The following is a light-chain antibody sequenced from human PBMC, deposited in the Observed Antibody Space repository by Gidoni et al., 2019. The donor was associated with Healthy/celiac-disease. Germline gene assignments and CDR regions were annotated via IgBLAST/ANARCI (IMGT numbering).Light chain of an antibody. J-gene: IGKJ3*01. CDR1: QSVSSY. CDR3: QQRSNWPLT. CDR2: DAS. Sequence: ESVLTQSPATLSLSPGERATLSCRASQSVSSYLAWYQQKPGQAPRLLLYDASNRATGIPARFSGSGSGTDFTLTISSLEPEDFAVYYCQQRSNWPLTFGPGTKVDIK. V-gene: IGKV3-11*01.